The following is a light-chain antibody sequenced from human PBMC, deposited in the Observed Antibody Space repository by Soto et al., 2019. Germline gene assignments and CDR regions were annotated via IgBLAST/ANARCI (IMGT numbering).Light chain of an antibody. V-gene: IGKV4-1*01. CDR3: QQYYSIPFT. J-gene: IGKJ3*01. CDR1: QSVLYSSNNKNY. CDR2: WAS. Sequence: DIVMTQSPDSLAVSLGERATINCKSSQSVLYSSNNKNYLAWYQQKPGQPPKLLIYWASTRESGVPDRFSGSGSGTDFPLTISSLQAEDVAVYYCQQYYSIPFTFGPGTKVDI.